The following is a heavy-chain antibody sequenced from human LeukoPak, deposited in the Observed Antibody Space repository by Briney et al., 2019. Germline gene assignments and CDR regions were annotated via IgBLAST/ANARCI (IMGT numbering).Heavy chain of an antibody. V-gene: IGHV1-2*02. CDR3: ARVRHIVVVPAAFRGDYYYYGMDV. D-gene: IGHD2-2*01. CDR2: INPNSGGT. J-gene: IGHJ6*02. Sequence: ASVKVSCKASGYTFTGYYMHWVRQAPGQGLEWMGWINPNSGGTNYAQKFQGRVTMTRDTSISTAYMELSRLRSDDTAVYYCARVRHIVVVPAAFRGDYYYYGMDVWGQGTTVTVSS. CDR1: GYTFTGYY.